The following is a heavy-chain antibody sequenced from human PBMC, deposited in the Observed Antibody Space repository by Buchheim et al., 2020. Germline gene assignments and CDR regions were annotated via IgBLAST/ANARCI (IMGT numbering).Heavy chain of an antibody. CDR3: ARGSGIAVAGTWVFWY. Sequence: EVQLVESGGGLVQPGGSLRLSCAASGFTFSSYSMNWVRQAPGKGLEWVSYISSSSSTIYYADSVKGRFTISRDNAKNSMYLQMNSLRAEDTAVYYCARGSGIAVAGTWVFWYWGQGTL. CDR1: GFTFSSYS. V-gene: IGHV3-48*01. CDR2: ISSSSSTI. D-gene: IGHD6-19*01. J-gene: IGHJ4*02.